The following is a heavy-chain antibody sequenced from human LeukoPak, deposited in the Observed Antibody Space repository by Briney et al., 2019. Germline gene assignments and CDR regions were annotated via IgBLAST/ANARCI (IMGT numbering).Heavy chain of an antibody. J-gene: IGHJ4*02. D-gene: IGHD3-10*01. Sequence: GGSLRLSCAASGFTFSSFSMNWVRQGPGKGLEWISYISNSASSIQYADSVKGRFTISRDNAENSLYLQMNSLRAEDTAIYYCVSAIRGSPIDYWGQGTLVSVPS. CDR3: VSAIRGSPIDY. CDR1: GFTFSSFS. CDR2: ISNSASSI. V-gene: IGHV3-48*01.